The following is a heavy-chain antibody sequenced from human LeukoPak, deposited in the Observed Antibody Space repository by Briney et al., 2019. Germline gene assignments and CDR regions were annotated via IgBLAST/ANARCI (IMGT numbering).Heavy chain of an antibody. Sequence: PLETLSLTCSVSGDSISSHYWTWIRQPPGKGLEWIGYIHYSGTTNYNPSLKSRITTSLDTSKNQFSLKLNSVTAADTAVYYCARGGWSLDYWGQGTLVTVSS. CDR1: GDSISSHY. CDR2: IHYSGTT. V-gene: IGHV4-59*11. D-gene: IGHD6-19*01. J-gene: IGHJ4*02. CDR3: ARGGWSLDY.